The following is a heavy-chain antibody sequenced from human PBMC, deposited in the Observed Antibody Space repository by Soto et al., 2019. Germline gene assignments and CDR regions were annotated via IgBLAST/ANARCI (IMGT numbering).Heavy chain of an antibody. D-gene: IGHD2-2*01. V-gene: IGHV3-23*01. CDR1: GFAFSSYA. CDR3: AKPPESSSTFYYYGLDV. Sequence: VQLLESGGGLVQPGGSLRLSCAASGFAFSSYAMTWVRQAPGKGLEWVSALSGSGATTYYADSVKGRFTISRDNSKNTLSVEMNSLSAEDTAVYYCAKPPESSSTFYYYGLDVWGQGTTVTVSS. CDR2: LSGSGATT. J-gene: IGHJ6*02.